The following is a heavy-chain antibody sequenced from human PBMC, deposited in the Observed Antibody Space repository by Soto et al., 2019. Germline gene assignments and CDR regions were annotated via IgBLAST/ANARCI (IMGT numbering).Heavy chain of an antibody. CDR2: FDPEDGET. J-gene: IGHJ6*02. CDR3: ATVVAVGATRGYYYYGMDV. Sequence: ASVKVSCKVSGYTLTELSMHWVRQAPGKGLEWMGGFDPEDGETIYAQKFQGRVTMTEDTSTDTAYMELSSLRSEDTAVYYCATVVAVGATRGYYYYGMDVWGQGTTVTVSS. CDR1: GYTLTELS. D-gene: IGHD1-26*01. V-gene: IGHV1-24*01.